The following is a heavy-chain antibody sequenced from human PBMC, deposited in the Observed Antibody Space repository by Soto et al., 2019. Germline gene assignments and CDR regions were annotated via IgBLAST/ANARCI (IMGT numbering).Heavy chain of an antibody. CDR3: ARVSGSYYYGMDV. CDR2: IYHSGST. V-gene: IGHV4-34*01. J-gene: IGHJ6*02. D-gene: IGHD1-26*01. Sequence: SETLSLTCAVYGGSFSGYYWTWIRQPPGTGLEWIGEIYHSGSTNYNPSLKSRVTISVDKSKNQFSLKLSSVTAADTAVYYCARVSGSYYYGMDVWGQGTTVIVSS. CDR1: GGSFSGYY.